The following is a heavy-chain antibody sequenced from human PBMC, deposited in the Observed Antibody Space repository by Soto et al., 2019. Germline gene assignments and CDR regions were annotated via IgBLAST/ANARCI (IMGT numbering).Heavy chain of an antibody. Sequence: GASVKVSCKASGYTFTSYGISWVRQAPGQGLEWMGWISAYNGNTNYAQKLQGRVTMTTDTSTSTAYMELRSLRSDDTAVYYCARKIGRSTYYYYGMDVWGQGTTVTVSS. CDR3: ARKIGRSTYYYYGMDV. CDR2: ISAYNGNT. CDR1: GYTFTSYG. V-gene: IGHV1-18*01. J-gene: IGHJ6*02. D-gene: IGHD2-15*01.